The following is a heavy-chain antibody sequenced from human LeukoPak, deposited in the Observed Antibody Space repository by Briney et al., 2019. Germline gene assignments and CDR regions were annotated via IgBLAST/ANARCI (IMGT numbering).Heavy chain of an antibody. D-gene: IGHD3-3*01. V-gene: IGHV4-4*07. CDR2: IYTSGST. CDR3: ARVGTDFWSGYTPYFDY. Sequence: PSETLSLTCTVSGGSISSYYWSWIRQPAGKGLEWIGRIYTSGSTNYNPSLKSRVTMSVDTSKEQFSLKLSSVTAADTAVYYCARVGTDFWSGYTPYFDYWGQGTLVTVSS. CDR1: GGSISSYY. J-gene: IGHJ4*02.